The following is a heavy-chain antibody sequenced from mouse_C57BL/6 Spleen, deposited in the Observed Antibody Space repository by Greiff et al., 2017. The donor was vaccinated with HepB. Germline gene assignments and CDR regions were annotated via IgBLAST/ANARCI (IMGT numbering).Heavy chain of an antibody. V-gene: IGHV1-54*01. J-gene: IGHJ4*01. Sequence: QVQLQQSGAELVRPGTSVKVSCKASGYAFTNYLIEWVKQRPGQGLEWIGVINPGSGGTNYNEKFKGKATLTADKSSSTAYMQLSSLTSEDSAVYFCARAGDSSGYEPYAMDYWGQGTSVTVSS. CDR2: INPGSGGT. CDR1: GYAFTNYL. D-gene: IGHD3-2*02. CDR3: ARAGDSSGYEPYAMDY.